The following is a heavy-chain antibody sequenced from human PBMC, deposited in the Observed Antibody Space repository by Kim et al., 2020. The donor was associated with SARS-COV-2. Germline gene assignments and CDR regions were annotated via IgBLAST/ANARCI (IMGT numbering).Heavy chain of an antibody. D-gene: IGHD2-2*02. Sequence: SETLSLTCTVSGGSISSYYWSWIRQPPGKGLEWIGYIYYSGSTNYNPSLKSRVTISVDTSKNQFSLKLSSVTAADTAVYYCARDRYCSSTSCYSPGWFDPWGQGTLVTVSS. CDR2: IYYSGST. CDR3: ARDRYCSSTSCYSPGWFDP. V-gene: IGHV4-59*01. J-gene: IGHJ5*02. CDR1: GGSISSYY.